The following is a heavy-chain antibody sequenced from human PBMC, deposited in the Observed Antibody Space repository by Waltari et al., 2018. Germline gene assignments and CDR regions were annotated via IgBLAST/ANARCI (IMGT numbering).Heavy chain of an antibody. V-gene: IGHV3-43D*04. J-gene: IGHJ4*02. CDR2: ISWDGGST. Sequence: EVQLVESGGVVVQPGGSLRLSCAASGFTFDDHAMHSVRQAPGKGLEWVSLISWDGGSTYYADSVKGRFTISRDNSKNSLYLQMNSLRAEDTALYYCAKDSKTTWVDYWGQGTLVTVSS. D-gene: IGHD4-17*01. CDR3: AKDSKTTWVDY. CDR1: GFTFDDHA.